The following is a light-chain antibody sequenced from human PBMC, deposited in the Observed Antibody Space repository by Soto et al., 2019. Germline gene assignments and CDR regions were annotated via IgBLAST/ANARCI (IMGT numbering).Light chain of an antibody. CDR3: QQYGSSPVT. Sequence: EIVVTQSPGTLSLSPGERATLSCRASQSVSSSYLAWYQQKPGQAPRLLIYGASSMATGIPDRFSGSGSGTEFSLTISRLEPEDFAVYYGQQYGSSPVTFGQRAKVDI. CDR1: QSVSSSY. V-gene: IGKV3-20*01. CDR2: GAS. J-gene: IGKJ1*01.